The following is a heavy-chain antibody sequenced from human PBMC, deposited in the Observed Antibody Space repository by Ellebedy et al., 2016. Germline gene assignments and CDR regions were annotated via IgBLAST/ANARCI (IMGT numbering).Heavy chain of an antibody. V-gene: IGHV4-38-2*01. Sequence: SETLSLXXAVSGYSINRGYYWGWIRQPPGKGLEWIGSMSIYYSGNTYYNSSLKSRVTISVDTSKNQFSLKLSSVTAADTAVYYCARSQGEMATIYKDGMDVWGQGTTVTVSS. D-gene: IGHD5-24*01. CDR3: ARSQGEMATIYKDGMDV. CDR2: MSIYYSGNT. J-gene: IGHJ6*02. CDR1: GYSINRGYY.